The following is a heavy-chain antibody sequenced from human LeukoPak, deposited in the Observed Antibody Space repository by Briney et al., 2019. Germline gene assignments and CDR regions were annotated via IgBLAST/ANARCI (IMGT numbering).Heavy chain of an antibody. Sequence: ASVKVSCKASGYTFTIYGISWVRQAPGQGREWMGWISAYNGNTKYAQKLQGRVTMTTDTSTSTAYMELRSLRADDTAVYYCARDRWFGELLSIRTNDYWGEGTLVTVSS. J-gene: IGHJ4*02. CDR2: ISAYNGNT. CDR3: ARDRWFGELLSIRTNDY. D-gene: IGHD3-10*01. CDR1: GYTFTIYG. V-gene: IGHV1-18*01.